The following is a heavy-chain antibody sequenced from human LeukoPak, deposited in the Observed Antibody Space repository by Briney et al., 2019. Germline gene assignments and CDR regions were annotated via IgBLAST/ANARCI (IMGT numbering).Heavy chain of an antibody. Sequence: GGSLRLSCAASGFTFNNYSMNWVRQTPGKGLEWVSSISSSSSYIYYADSVKGRFTISRDNAKNSLYLQMNSLRAEDTAVYYCARATWDSSGYYYDYWGQGTLVTVSS. J-gene: IGHJ4*02. V-gene: IGHV3-21*01. CDR2: ISSSSSYI. CDR1: GFTFNNYS. D-gene: IGHD3-22*01. CDR3: ARATWDSSGYYYDY.